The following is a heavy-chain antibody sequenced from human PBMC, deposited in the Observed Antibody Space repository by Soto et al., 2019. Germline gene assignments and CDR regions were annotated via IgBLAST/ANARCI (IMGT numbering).Heavy chain of an antibody. Sequence: QVQLVQSGAEVKKPGASVKVSCKASGYTFTSYDINWVRQATGQGLEWMGWMNPNSGNTGYAQKFQGRVTMTRNTSISTAYMELSSLRSEDTAVYYCARGRRYQRGISRDYYYYMDVWGKGTTVTVSS. V-gene: IGHV1-8*01. CDR3: ARGRRYQRGISRDYYYYMDV. CDR1: GYTFTSYD. D-gene: IGHD2-2*01. CDR2: MNPNSGNT. J-gene: IGHJ6*03.